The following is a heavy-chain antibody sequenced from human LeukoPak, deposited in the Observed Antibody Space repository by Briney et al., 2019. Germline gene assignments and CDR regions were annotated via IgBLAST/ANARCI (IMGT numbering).Heavy chain of an antibody. D-gene: IGHD3-16*02. Sequence: GGSLRLSCAASGFTFSSYAMSWVRQAPGKGLEWVSAISGSGGTTHYADSVKGRFTISRDNSKNTLYLQMNTLRAEDTAVYYCTRADYVWGSYRLSQSFDAFDIWGQGTMVTVSS. CDR1: GFTFSSYA. J-gene: IGHJ3*02. CDR2: ISGSGGTT. CDR3: TRADYVWGSYRLSQSFDAFDI. V-gene: IGHV3-23*01.